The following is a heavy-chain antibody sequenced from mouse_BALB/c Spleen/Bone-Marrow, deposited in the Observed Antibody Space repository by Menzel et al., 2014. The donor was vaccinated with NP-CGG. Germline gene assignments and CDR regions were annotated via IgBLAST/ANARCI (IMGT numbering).Heavy chain of an antibody. V-gene: IGHV5-9-4*01. J-gene: IGHJ4*01. CDR2: ISSGGSYT. CDR3: AREGLRRRAAMDY. Sequence: EVMLVESGGGLVKPGGSLKLSCAASGFTFSSYAMSWVRQSPEKRLEWVAEISSGGSYTYYPDTVTGRFTISRDNAKNTLYLEMSSLRSEDTPMYYCAREGLRRRAAMDYWGQGTSVTVSS. CDR1: GFTFSSYA. D-gene: IGHD2-4*01.